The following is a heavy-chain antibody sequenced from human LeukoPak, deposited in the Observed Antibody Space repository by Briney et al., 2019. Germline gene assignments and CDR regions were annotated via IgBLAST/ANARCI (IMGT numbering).Heavy chain of an antibody. CDR1: GFTFTSHA. J-gene: IGHJ4*02. CDR2: ISDSGGST. Sequence: GGSLRLSCSASGFTFTSHAMSWVRQGPGKGLEWVSVISDSGGSTYYADSVKGRFTISRDNSKNTLYLQMNSLRAEDTAVYYCAGNYGPYYFDYWGQGTLVTVSS. V-gene: IGHV3-23*01. CDR3: AGNYGPYYFDY. D-gene: IGHD3-10*01.